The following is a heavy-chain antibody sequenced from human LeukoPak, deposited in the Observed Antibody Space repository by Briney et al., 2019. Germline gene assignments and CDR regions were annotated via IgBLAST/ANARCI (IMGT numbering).Heavy chain of an antibody. CDR1: GFTFSNAW. D-gene: IGHD6-13*01. CDR3: TTAIIAAAGTDYFDY. CDR2: IKSKTDGGTT. Sequence: PGGSLRLSCAASGFTFSNAWMSWVRQAPGKGLEWVGRIKSKTDGGTTDYAAPAKGRFTISRDGSKNTLYLQMNSLKTEDTAVYYCTTAIIAAAGTDYFDYWGQGTLVTVSS. J-gene: IGHJ4*02. V-gene: IGHV3-15*01.